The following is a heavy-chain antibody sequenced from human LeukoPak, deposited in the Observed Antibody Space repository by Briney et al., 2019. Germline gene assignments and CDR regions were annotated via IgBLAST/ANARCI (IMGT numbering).Heavy chain of an antibody. J-gene: IGHJ4*02. V-gene: IGHV1-46*01. CDR1: GYTFTSYY. CDR3: ARKSRRVTLFDY. Sequence: ASVKVSCKASGYTFTSYYMYWVRQAPGQGLEWMGIINPSGGSTSYAQKFQGRVTMTRDTSTSTVYMELSSLRSEDTAVYYCARKSRRVTLFDYWGQGTLVTVSS. CDR2: INPSGGST. D-gene: IGHD2-21*02.